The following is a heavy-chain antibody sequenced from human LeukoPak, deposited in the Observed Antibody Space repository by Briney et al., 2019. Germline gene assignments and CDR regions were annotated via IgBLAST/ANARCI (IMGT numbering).Heavy chain of an antibody. Sequence: SGGSLRLSCAASGFTFSSYSMNWVRQAPGKGLEWVSSISSSSSYIYYADSVKGRFTISRDNSKNTLYLQMNSLRAEDTAVYYCAKLVATIKSYYYYYMDVWGKGTTVTVSS. CDR3: AKLVATIKSYYYYYMDV. CDR2: ISSSSSYI. D-gene: IGHD5-12*01. V-gene: IGHV3-21*04. CDR1: GFTFSSYS. J-gene: IGHJ6*03.